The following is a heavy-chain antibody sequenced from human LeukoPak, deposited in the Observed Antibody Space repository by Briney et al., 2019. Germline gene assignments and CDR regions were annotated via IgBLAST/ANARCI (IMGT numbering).Heavy chain of an antibody. CDR1: GFTFSDYE. V-gene: IGHV3-48*03. D-gene: IGHD6-19*01. J-gene: IGHJ4*02. CDR3: ARSWLAVAGPEY. CDR2: IGGSGTTI. Sequence: GGSLRLSCAASGFTFSDYEMNWVRQAPGKGLEGVSHIGGSGTTIYYADSVKGRFTISRDNAKNSLYLQMNSLRAEDTAVYYCARSWLAVAGPEYWGQGTLVTVSS.